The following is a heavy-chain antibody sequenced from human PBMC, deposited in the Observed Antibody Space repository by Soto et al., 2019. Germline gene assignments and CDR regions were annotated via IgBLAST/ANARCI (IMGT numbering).Heavy chain of an antibody. D-gene: IGHD1-26*01. V-gene: IGHV1-18*04. J-gene: IGHJ6*02. CDR1: GYTFTSYG. Sequence: ASVQFSCKECGYTFTSYGSMWVRQAPGQGLEWMGWISAYNGNTNYAQKLQGRVTMTTDTSTSTAYMELRSLRSDDTAVSYCASSGYSGSYYNYYYGMDVWGQGTTVTVS. CDR3: ASSGYSGSYYNYYYGMDV. CDR2: ISAYNGNT.